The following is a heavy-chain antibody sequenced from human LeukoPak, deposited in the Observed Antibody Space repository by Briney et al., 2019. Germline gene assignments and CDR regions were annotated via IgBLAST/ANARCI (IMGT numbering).Heavy chain of an antibody. CDR1: GFTFSSYG. CDR3: ARFETRGTGDFDN. V-gene: IGHV3-21*06. D-gene: IGHD3/OR15-3a*01. CDR2: ISGSSTYI. Sequence: GRSLRLSCAASGFTFSSYGMNWVRQTPGKRLEWVSSISGSSTYIFYADSVKGRFTISRDDAKNSVYLQMNSLRDEDTAVYYCARFETRGTGDFDNWDQGTLVTVSS. J-gene: IGHJ4*02.